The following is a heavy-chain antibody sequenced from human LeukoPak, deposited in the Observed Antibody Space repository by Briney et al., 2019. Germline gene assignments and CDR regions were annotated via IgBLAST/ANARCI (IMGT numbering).Heavy chain of an antibody. CDR3: ARDRGITTARGVPSWFDP. D-gene: IGHD3-10*01. Sequence: PSETLPLTCTVSGGSISSSDYYSTSIRQPAGKGLEWIGRIYTTGSPNYSPSLKSRVTISVDTSTNQFSLKLTSVTAADTAVYYCARDRGITTARGVPSWFDPWGQGTLVTVSS. J-gene: IGHJ5*02. CDR1: GGSISSSDYY. CDR2: IYTTGSP. V-gene: IGHV4-61*02.